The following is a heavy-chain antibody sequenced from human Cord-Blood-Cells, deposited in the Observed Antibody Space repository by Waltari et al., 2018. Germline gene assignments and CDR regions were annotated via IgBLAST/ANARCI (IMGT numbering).Heavy chain of an antibody. D-gene: IGHD3-9*01. Sequence: QVQLVQSGAEVKKPGASVKVSCKASGYTFTSYYMHWVRQAPGQGREWMGRINPSGGSTSYAQKFQGRVTMTRDTSTSTVYMELSSLRSEDTAVYYCARGRGDDILTGYYNFDYWGQGTLVTVSS. V-gene: IGHV1-46*01. CDR1: GYTFTSYY. CDR3: ARGRGDDILTGYYNFDY. J-gene: IGHJ4*02. CDR2: INPSGGST.